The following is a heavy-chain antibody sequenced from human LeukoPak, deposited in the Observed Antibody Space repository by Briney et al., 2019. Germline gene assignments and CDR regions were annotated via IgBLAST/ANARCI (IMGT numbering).Heavy chain of an antibody. V-gene: IGHV1-2*02. CDR3: ARDYYDFWSGYEGPFDY. CDR1: GYTFTGYY. J-gene: IGHJ4*02. Sequence: ASVKVSCKASGYTFTGYYMHWVRQAPGQGLEWMGWINPNSGGTNYAQKFQGRVTMTRDTSISTACMELSRLRSDDTAVYYCARDYYDFWSGYEGPFDYWGQGTLVTVSS. D-gene: IGHD3-3*01. CDR2: INPNSGGT.